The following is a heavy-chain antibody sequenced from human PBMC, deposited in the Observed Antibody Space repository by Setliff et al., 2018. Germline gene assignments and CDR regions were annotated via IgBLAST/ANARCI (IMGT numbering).Heavy chain of an antibody. J-gene: IGHJ6*03. CDR2: INPGNGNT. D-gene: IGHD3-22*01. CDR3: ARDKGYDSSGYYFYYYYYMDV. Sequence: ASVKASCKASGYTFTDYAMHWVRQAPGQRLEWMGWINPGNGNTKYSQKFQGRVTITRDTSASTAYMELSSLRSEDTAVYYCARDKGYDSSGYYFYYYYYMDVWGKGTTVTVSS. V-gene: IGHV1-3*01. CDR1: GYTFTDYA.